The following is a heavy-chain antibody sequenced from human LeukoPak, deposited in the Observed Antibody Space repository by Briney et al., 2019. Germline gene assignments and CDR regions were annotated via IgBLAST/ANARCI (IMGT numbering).Heavy chain of an antibody. CDR2: ISSGSTHI. J-gene: IGHJ5*02. Sequence: GGSLRLSCAASGFTFISLYNFNWVRQAPGKGLEWVSSISSGSTHIYYAESVKGLFNISRDNAKNSVYLQMNSLRVEDTAVYYCVRGAWDGVCYGNWFDAWGQGCPVTVSS. CDR1: GFTFISLYN. D-gene: IGHD2-8*01. V-gene: IGHV3-21*01. CDR3: VRGAWDGVCYGNWFDA.